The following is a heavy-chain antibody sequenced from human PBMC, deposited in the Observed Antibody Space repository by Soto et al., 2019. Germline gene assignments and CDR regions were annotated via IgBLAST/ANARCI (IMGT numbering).Heavy chain of an antibody. D-gene: IGHD1-7*01. CDR2: IIPIFGTA. Sequence: QVQLVQSGAEVKKPGSSVKVSCKASGGTFSSYAISWVRQAPGQGLEWMGGIIPIFGTANYAQKFQGRVTITADESTSTAAMALSSLRPQETAGYYCARVLDLHYDNGMDVWGQGTTVTVSS. CDR1: GGTFSSYA. CDR3: ARVLDLHYDNGMDV. V-gene: IGHV1-69*12. J-gene: IGHJ6*02.